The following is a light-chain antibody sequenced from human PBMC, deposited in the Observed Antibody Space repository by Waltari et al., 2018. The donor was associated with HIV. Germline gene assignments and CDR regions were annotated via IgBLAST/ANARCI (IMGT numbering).Light chain of an antibody. CDR2: MDT. V-gene: IGLV6-57*03. CDR3: QSHDSSNHWV. CDR1: SGSLARAY. J-gene: IGLJ3*02. Sequence: NLMLTQPRSVSASPGKTVTISCTPSSGSLARAYAQWYQQRPGRAPTTVIYMDTQRPSGVPDRFSGSIDSSSNSASLTISGLKTEDEADYYCQSHDSSNHWVFGGGTKLTVL.